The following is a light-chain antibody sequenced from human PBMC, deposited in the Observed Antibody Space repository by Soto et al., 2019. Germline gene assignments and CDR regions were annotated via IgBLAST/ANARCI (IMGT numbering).Light chain of an antibody. CDR1: QSVSSY. Sequence: EIVLTQSPGTLSLSPGERATLSCRASQSVSSYLAWYQQKGGQAPRLLIYDASNRATGIPARFSGSGSGTELNITISSLQPEDCEIYYCQRQSNWTRTFGQGTKVDIK. V-gene: IGKV3-11*01. CDR2: DAS. CDR3: QRQSNWTRT. J-gene: IGKJ1*01.